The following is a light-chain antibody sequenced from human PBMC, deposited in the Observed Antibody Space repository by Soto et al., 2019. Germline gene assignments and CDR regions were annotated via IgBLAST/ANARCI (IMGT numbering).Light chain of an antibody. V-gene: IGLV1-51*01. Sequence: QSVLTQPPSVSAAPGQKVTISCSGSSSNIGNNYVSWYQQFPGTAPKLVIYDNNKRPSGIPDRFSGSKSDTSATLGITGLQTGDEADYYCGTWDSSLSVWVFGGGTKLTVL. CDR2: DNN. CDR1: SSNIGNNY. J-gene: IGLJ3*02. CDR3: GTWDSSLSVWV.